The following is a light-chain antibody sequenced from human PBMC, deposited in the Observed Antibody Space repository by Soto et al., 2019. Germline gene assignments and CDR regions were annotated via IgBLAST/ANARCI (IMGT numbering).Light chain of an antibody. J-gene: IGKJ3*01. CDR1: QSISSY. Sequence: DIQMTQSPSSLSASVGDRVTITCRASQSISSYLNWYQQKPGKAPKLLIYAASSLQSGVPSRFSGSGSGTDVTLTISSLQPEVFVTYYCQPSYSLVTFGHRKKVDI. CDR3: QPSYSLVT. V-gene: IGKV1-39*01. CDR2: AAS.